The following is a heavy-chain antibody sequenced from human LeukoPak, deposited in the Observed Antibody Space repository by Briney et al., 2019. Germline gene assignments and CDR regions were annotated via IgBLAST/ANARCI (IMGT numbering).Heavy chain of an antibody. CDR2: ISSSGRYM. V-gene: IGHV3-21*01. J-gene: IGHJ4*02. CDR1: GFIFNSYS. CDR3: ARVQGEQWLVYYFDY. Sequence: GGSLRLSCAASGFIFNSYSMNWVRQAPGKGLEWVSSISSSGRYMYYADSVKGRFTISRDNAKNSLYLQINSLRAEDTAVYYSARVQGEQWLVYYFDYWGQGTLVTVSS. D-gene: IGHD6-19*01.